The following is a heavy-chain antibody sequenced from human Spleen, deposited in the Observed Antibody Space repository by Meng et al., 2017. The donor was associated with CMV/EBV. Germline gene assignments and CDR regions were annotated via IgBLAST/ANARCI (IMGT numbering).Heavy chain of an antibody. CDR3: ERGGVVEFYYFDY. CDR2: IYTSGST. J-gene: IGHJ4*02. Sequence: VAPQEGGAGLLKPLGALSLTRACSGGAIRSGSYDWSWIRQPAGNGLEWIGRIYTSGSTHSNPSLKSRDTISVDTAKDQFSLKLSSGTAADTAVYYCERGGVVEFYYFDYWGQGTLVTVSS. V-gene: IGHV4-61*02. D-gene: IGHD2-2*01. CDR1: GGAIRSGSYD.